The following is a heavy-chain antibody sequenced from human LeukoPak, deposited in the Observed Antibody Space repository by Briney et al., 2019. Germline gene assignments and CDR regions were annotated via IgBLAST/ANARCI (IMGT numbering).Heavy chain of an antibody. CDR3: ARWVRGRYGGSYYPDY. J-gene: IGHJ4*02. Sequence: ASVKVSCKASGYTFTSYGISWVRQAPGQGLEWMGWISAYNGNTNYAQKLRGRVTMTTDTSTSTAYMELRSLRPDDTAVYYCARWVRGRYGGSYYPDYWGQGTLVTVSS. V-gene: IGHV1-18*01. CDR1: GYTFTSYG. D-gene: IGHD1-26*01. CDR2: ISAYNGNT.